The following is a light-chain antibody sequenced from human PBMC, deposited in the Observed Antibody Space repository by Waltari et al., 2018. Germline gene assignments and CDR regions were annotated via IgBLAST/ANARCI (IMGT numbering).Light chain of an antibody. CDR3: SSYTSTDTWV. J-gene: IGLJ3*02. CDR2: AVS. V-gene: IGLV2-14*03. Sequence: QSALTQPASVSGSPGQSITISYTGTSSDIGTYNYVSWYQQHPGKAPKLMIYAVSNRPSGVSNRFSASKSGNTASLTISGLQAEDEADYYCSSYTSTDTWVFGGGTKLTVL. CDR1: SSDIGTYNY.